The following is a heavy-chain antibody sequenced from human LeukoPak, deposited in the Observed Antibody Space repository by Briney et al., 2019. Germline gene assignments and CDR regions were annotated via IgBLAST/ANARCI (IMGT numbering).Heavy chain of an antibody. J-gene: IGHJ4*02. CDR3: ARGTLYRGWSYYLDF. V-gene: IGHV4-59*12. D-gene: IGHD6-19*01. Sequence: SETLSLTCTVSSGSISRYYWSWIRQPPGKGLDWIGYIYYTGSTYYNPSLKSRVTISVDTSKNQFSLRLRSVTAADTAMYYCARGTLYRGWSYYLDFWGQGSQVTVSS. CDR1: SGSISRYY. CDR2: IYYTGST.